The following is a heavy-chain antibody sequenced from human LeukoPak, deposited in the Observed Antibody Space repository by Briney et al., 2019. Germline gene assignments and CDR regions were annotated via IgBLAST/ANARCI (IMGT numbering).Heavy chain of an antibody. D-gene: IGHD6-13*01. CDR2: IYPGNSDT. CDR1: GYTFTSYW. V-gene: IGHV5-51*01. Sequence: GESLKISCKGSGYTFTSYWIAWLRQMPGKGLEWMGIIYPGNSDTRYSPSFRGQVTMSVDKSISTAYVQWSGLGASDTAMYYCAKVSGYSIDYWGLGTLVTVSS. CDR3: AKVSGYSIDY. J-gene: IGHJ4*02.